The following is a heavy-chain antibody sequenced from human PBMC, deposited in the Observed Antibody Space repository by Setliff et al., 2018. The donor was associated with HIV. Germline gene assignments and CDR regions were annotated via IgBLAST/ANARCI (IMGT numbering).Heavy chain of an antibody. V-gene: IGHV3-21*01. CDR1: GFTFSSYN. D-gene: IGHD3-22*01. CDR2: ISSSSSYI. CDR3: ARGYTYYYDSSGYPPLDS. J-gene: IGHJ4*02. Sequence: AGGSLRLSCAASGFTFSSYNMNWVRQAPGKGLEWVSSISSSSSYIYYADSVKGRFTISRDNAKNSLYLQMNSLRAEDTAVYYCARGYTYYYDSSGYPPLDSWGQGTLVTVSS.